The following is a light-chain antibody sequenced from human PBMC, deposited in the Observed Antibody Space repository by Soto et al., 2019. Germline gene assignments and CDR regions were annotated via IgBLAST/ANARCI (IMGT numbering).Light chain of an antibody. CDR1: QSISSW. J-gene: IGKJ1*01. CDR2: DAS. V-gene: IGKV1-5*01. Sequence: DIQMTQSPSTLSASVGDRVTITCRASQSISSWLAWYQQKPGKAPKLLIYDASSLESGVPSRFSGSGSGTEFTLIISSLQPDDFATYYCQQYNSPQTFGQGTKVEIK. CDR3: QQYNSPQT.